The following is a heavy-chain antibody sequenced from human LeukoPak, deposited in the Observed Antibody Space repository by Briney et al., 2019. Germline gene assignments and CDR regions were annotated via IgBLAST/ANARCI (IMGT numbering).Heavy chain of an antibody. V-gene: IGHV1-2*02. Sequence: ASVKVSCKASGYTFTGYYMHWVRQAPGQGLEWMRWINPNSGGTNYAQKFQGRVTMTRDTSISTAYMELSRLRSDDTAVYYCARDFWDIVVVPAAHFDYWGQGTLVTVSS. J-gene: IGHJ4*02. CDR3: ARDFWDIVVVPAAHFDY. CDR1: GYTFTGYY. D-gene: IGHD2-2*01. CDR2: INPNSGGT.